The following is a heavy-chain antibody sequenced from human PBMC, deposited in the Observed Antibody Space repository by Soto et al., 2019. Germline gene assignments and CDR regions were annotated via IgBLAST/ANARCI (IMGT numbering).Heavy chain of an antibody. J-gene: IGHJ4*02. Sequence: PGPSVKVSCKASGYSFTSLDINWVRQTAGQGLEWMGWMQPSTGRTGYAQKFQGRVTMTRDTSINTAYMELTTLTSDDTAFYYCARGVSAGVDYWGQGTLVTVSS. D-gene: IGHD1-26*01. CDR2: MQPSTGRT. CDR3: ARGVSAGVDY. V-gene: IGHV1-8*01. CDR1: GYSFTSLD.